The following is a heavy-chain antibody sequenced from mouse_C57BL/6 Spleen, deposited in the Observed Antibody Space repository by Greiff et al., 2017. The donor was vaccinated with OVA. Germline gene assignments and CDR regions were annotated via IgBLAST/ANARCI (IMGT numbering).Heavy chain of an antibody. CDR3: TGTTGDY. V-gene: IGHV6-3*01. Sequence: EVQRVESGGGLVQPGGSMKLSCVASGFTFSNYWMNWVRQSPEKGLEWVAQIRLKSDNYATHYAESVKGRFTISRDDSKSSVYLQMNNLRAEDTGIYYCTGTTGDYWGQGTTLTVSS. CDR2: IRLKSDNYAT. CDR1: GFTFSNYW. D-gene: IGHD1-1*01. J-gene: IGHJ2*01.